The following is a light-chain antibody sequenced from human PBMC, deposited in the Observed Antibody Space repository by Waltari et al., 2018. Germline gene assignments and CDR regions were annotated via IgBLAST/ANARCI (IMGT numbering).Light chain of an antibody. CDR3: AAWDDSLNGRV. J-gene: IGLJ2*01. V-gene: IGLV1-44*01. CDR2: SNN. Sequence: QSVLTQPPSASGTPGHRVTISCSGSSSNIGSHNVKWYQHLPVTAPKLLIYSNNQRPPGVPDRFSGSKSGTSASLAISGLQSEDEAVYYCAAWDDSLNGRVFGGGTKLTVV. CDR1: SSNIGSHN.